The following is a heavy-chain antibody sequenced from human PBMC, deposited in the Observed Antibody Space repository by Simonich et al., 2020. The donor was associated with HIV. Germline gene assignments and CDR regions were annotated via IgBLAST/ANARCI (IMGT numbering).Heavy chain of an antibody. CDR1: GGSFSGYY. J-gene: IGHJ3*02. D-gene: IGHD2-2*01. CDR2: INHFGTT. Sequence: QVRLQQWGAGLLKPSETLSLTCAVYGGSFSGYYWSGIRRSPGKGLEWIGGINHFGTTKYNPSRKGRVTLSVDTSKNQFSLKLSSVTAADTAVFYCARGYCSRTSCMGGDTFDIWGQGTVVTVS. V-gene: IGHV4-34*01. CDR3: ARGYCSRTSCMGGDTFDI.